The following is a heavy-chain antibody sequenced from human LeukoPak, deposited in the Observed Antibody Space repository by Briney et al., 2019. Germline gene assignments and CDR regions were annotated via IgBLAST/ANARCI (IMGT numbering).Heavy chain of an antibody. CDR3: AREGYCSSTSCYEGDYGMDV. CDR2: ISGSGGSS. Sequence: GGSLRLSCAASGFTFSSYAMSWVRQAPGKGLEWVSAISGSGGSSYYADSVKGRFTISRGNSKNTLYLQMNSLRAEDTAVYYCAREGYCSSTSCYEGDYGMDVWGQGTTVTVSS. J-gene: IGHJ6*02. D-gene: IGHD2-2*01. CDR1: GFTFSSYA. V-gene: IGHV3-23*01.